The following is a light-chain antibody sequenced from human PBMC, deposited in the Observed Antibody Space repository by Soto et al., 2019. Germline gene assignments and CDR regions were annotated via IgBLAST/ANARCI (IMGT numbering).Light chain of an antibody. J-gene: IGKJ1*01. CDR1: QGIGSR. CDR3: QHYNSYSEA. Sequence: DTQMPQSPSPVSASIGESVHIICRASQGIGSRLAWYQQKPGKAPKLLIYAASSLQSGVPSRFSGSGSGTEFTLTISSLQPDDFATYYCQHYNSYSEAFGQGTKVDIK. V-gene: IGKV1-5*02. CDR2: AAS.